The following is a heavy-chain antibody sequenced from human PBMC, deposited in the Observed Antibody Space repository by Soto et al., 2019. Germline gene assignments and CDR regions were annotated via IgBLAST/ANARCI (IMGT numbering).Heavy chain of an antibody. CDR2: STNKANSYTA. Sequence: EVQLVESGGGLVQPGGSLSLSCAASGFTLSDHYMDWVRQAPGKGLEWVGRSTNKANSYTADYAPSVKGGFTISIDDSQNSLHVQMLRLKTQEPAMYSCARAGQYGAYGYYYYGLDVWGQGNTVTVPS. D-gene: IGHD4-17*01. CDR1: GFTLSDHY. J-gene: IGHJ6*02. V-gene: IGHV3-72*01. CDR3: ARAGQYGAYGYYYYGLDV.